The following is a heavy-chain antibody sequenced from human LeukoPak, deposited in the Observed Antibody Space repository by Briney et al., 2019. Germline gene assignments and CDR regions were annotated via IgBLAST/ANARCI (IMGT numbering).Heavy chain of an antibody. Sequence: PGGSLRLSCAASGFTFSSYWMSWVRQAPGKGLEWVASIKQDGSEKYYVDSVKGRFTISRDNAKNSLYLQMNSLRAEDTAVYYCARDPGRRIAAAGFDYWGQGTLVTVSS. D-gene: IGHD6-13*01. CDR2: IKQDGSEK. CDR3: ARDPGRRIAAAGFDY. J-gene: IGHJ4*02. V-gene: IGHV3-7*01. CDR1: GFTFSSYW.